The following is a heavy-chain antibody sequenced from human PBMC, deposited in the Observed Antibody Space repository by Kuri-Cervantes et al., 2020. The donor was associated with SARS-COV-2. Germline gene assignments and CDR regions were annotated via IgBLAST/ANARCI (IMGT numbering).Heavy chain of an antibody. CDR2: INPDGSYT. Sequence: GGSLRLSCAASGFTFSGHWIHWVRQAPGKGLVWVSRINPDGSYTNNADSVKGRFTLSRDNAKNMLFLQMNSLRAEDTAVYYCAKEMSDVLSGPVGHWGQGTRVTVSS. J-gene: IGHJ4*02. D-gene: IGHD3-3*01. CDR1: GFTFSGHW. CDR3: AKEMSDVLSGPVGH. V-gene: IGHV3-74*01.